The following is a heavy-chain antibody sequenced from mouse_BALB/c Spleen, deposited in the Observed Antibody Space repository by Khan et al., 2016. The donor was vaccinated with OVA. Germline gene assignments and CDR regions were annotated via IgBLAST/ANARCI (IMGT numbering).Heavy chain of an antibody. J-gene: IGHJ3*01. CDR3: ARSDSGFAY. CDR1: GYTFTDYA. Sequence: VELVQSGAELVRPGASVKISCKGSGYTFTDYAMHWVKQSHAKSLEWIGVISTYYGDANYNQKFKGKATMTVDKSSSTAYMELARLTSEDSAIYYCARSDSGFAYWGQGTLVTVS. V-gene: IGHV1S137*01. CDR2: ISTYYGDA. D-gene: IGHD2-13*01.